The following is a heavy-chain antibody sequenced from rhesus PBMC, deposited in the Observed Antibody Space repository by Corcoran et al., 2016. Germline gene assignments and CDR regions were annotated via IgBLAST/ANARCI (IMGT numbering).Heavy chain of an antibody. J-gene: IGHJ4*01. V-gene: IGHV4S5*01. D-gene: IGHD1-38*01. CDR1: GGSISGYY. Sequence: QVQLQESGPGLVKPSETLSLTCTVSGGSISGYYCNWIRQPPGKGLEWMGYIGVMTGTPSYNPSLKGRVTVSTDTAKNQFSLKLSSVTAADTAVYYCARDLIAHSWDYWGQGVLVTVSS. CDR2: IGVMTGTP. CDR3: ARDLIAHSWDY.